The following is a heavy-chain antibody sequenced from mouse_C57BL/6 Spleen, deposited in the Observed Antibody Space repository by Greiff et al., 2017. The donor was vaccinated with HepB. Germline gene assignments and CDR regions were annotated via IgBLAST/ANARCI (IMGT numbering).Heavy chain of an antibody. J-gene: IGHJ4*01. CDR3: ARQKGGFDAMDY. CDR1: GFTFSDYY. V-gene: IGHV5-12*01. CDR2: ISNGGGST. Sequence: EVQLVESGGGLVQPGGSLKLSCAASGFTFSDYYMYWVRQTPEKRLEWVAYISNGGGSTYYPDTVKGRFTISRDNAKNTLYLQMSRLKSEDTAMYYCARQKGGFDAMDYWGQGTSVTVSS.